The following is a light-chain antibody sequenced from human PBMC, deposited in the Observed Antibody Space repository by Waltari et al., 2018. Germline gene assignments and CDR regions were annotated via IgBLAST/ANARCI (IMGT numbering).Light chain of an antibody. CDR1: NSDVGGYNS. CDR3: CSYAGSLHV. Sequence: QSALTQPRSVSGSPGQSVTISCIGTNSDVGGYNSVSWYQHHPGKAPKRMIYDVSKRRSGVPDRFSGSKSGNTASLTISGLQAEDEADYYCCSYAGSLHVFGTGTEVTVL. CDR2: DVS. J-gene: IGLJ1*01. V-gene: IGLV2-11*01.